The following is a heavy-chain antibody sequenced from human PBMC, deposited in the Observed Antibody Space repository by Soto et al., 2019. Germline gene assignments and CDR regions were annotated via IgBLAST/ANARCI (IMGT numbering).Heavy chain of an antibody. Sequence: ASVKVSCKVSGYTLTELSMHWVRQAPGKGLEWMGGFDPEDGETIYAQKFQGRVTMTEDTSTDTAYMELSSLRSEDTAVYYCAIYVRYCSSTSCFFDYWGQRTLVTVSS. J-gene: IGHJ4*02. CDR1: GYTLTELS. CDR2: FDPEDGET. D-gene: IGHD2-2*01. CDR3: AIYVRYCSSTSCFFDY. V-gene: IGHV1-24*01.